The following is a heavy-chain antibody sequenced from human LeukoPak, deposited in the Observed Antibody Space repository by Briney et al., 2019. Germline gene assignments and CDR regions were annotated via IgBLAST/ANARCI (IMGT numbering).Heavy chain of an antibody. CDR3: AKPVGATQGYFDY. CDR2: SSWNSGSI. CDR1: GFTFDDYA. Sequence: GGSLTLSCAGSGFTFDDYAMHWVRQPPGKGLEWVSGSSWNSGSIGYADSVKGRFTISRDNSKNTLYLQMNSLRAGDTAVYYCAKPVGATQGYFDYWGQGTLVTVSS. J-gene: IGHJ4*02. V-gene: IGHV3-9*01. D-gene: IGHD1-26*01.